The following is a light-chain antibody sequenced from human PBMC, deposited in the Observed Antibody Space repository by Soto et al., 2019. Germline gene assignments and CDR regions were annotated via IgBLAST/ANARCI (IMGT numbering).Light chain of an antibody. V-gene: IGKV3-20*01. CDR1: QSVSRNY. CDR2: GAS. J-gene: IGKJ1*01. CDR3: QQYGSSPMT. Sequence: EMEWTRSQGTRPLSLGKRDTLSCRARQSVSRNYLVWYQQKPGQAPRLLIYGASGRATGIPDRFSGSGSGTDFTLSISRLEPEDFAVYCCQQYGSSPMTFGHGTKVGIK.